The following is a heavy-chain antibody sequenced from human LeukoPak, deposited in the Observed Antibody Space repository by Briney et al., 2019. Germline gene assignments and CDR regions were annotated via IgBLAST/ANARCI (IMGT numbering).Heavy chain of an antibody. Sequence: PAGTLSLTCTVSGGSISSSSYYWGWIRQPPGKGLEWIGSIYYSGSTYYNPSLKSRVTISVDTSKNQFSLKLSSVTAADTAVYYCARHPYKLTYCSGGSCYDYWGQGTLVTVSS. J-gene: IGHJ4*02. CDR3: ARHPYKLTYCSGGSCYDY. V-gene: IGHV4-39*01. CDR2: IYYSGST. D-gene: IGHD2-15*01. CDR1: GGSISSSSYY.